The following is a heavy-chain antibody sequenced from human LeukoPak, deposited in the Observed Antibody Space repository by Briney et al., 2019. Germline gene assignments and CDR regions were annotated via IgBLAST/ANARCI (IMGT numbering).Heavy chain of an antibody. CDR3: ARGHYYDSSGYWY. Sequence: PGGSLRLSCAASGFTVSSNYMSWVRQAPGKGLEWVSVIYSGGSTYYADSVKGRFTISGDNSKNTLYLQMNSLRAEDTAVYYCARGHYYDSSGYWYWGQGTLVTVSS. D-gene: IGHD3-22*01. J-gene: IGHJ4*02. V-gene: IGHV3-53*01. CDR1: GFTVSSNY. CDR2: IYSGGST.